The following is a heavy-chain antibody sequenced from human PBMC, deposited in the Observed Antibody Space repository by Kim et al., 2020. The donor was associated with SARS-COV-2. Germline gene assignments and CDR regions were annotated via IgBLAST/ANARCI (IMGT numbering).Heavy chain of an antibody. CDR2: INHSGST. V-gene: IGHV4-34*01. CDR1: GGSFSGYY. CDR3: ARGPRVHRRKYYFDY. J-gene: IGHJ4*02. Sequence: SETLSLTCAVYGGSFSGYYWSWIRQPPGKGLEWIGEINHSGSTNYNPSLKSRVTISVDTSKNQFSLKLSSVTAADTAVYYCARGPRVHRRKYYFDYWGQGTLVTVSS.